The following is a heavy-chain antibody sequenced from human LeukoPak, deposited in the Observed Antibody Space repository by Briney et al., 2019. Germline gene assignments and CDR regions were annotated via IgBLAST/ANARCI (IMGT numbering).Heavy chain of an antibody. Sequence: GGSLRLSCAASGFTFSNAWMTWVRQAPGKGLEWVGRFKSKTDGETTNYAAPVKGRFTISRDDSKNTLYLQMNSLKTEDTAVYYCTTYGSGNAHYWGQGTLVTVSS. J-gene: IGHJ4*02. CDR2: FKSKTDGETT. CDR1: GFTFSNAW. V-gene: IGHV3-15*01. CDR3: TTYGSGNAHY. D-gene: IGHD3-10*01.